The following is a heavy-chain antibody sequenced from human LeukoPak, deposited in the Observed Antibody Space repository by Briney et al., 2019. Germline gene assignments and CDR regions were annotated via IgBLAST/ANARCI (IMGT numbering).Heavy chain of an antibody. CDR2: ISWNSGSI. CDR1: GFTFDDYA. CDR3: AKGGTYYYDSLDY. V-gene: IGHV3-9*01. D-gene: IGHD3-22*01. J-gene: IGHJ4*02. Sequence: PGRSLRLSCAASGFTFDDYAMHWVRQAPGKGLEWVSGISWNSGSIGYADSVKGRFTISRDNAKNSLYLQMNSLRAEDTALYYCAKGGTYYYDSLDYWGQGTLVTVSS.